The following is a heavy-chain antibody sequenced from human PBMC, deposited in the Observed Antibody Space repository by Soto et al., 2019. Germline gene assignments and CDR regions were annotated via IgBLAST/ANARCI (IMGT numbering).Heavy chain of an antibody. CDR2: FNPGGDSA. D-gene: IGHD1-26*01. CDR1: GYTFTSYD. J-gene: IGHJ4*02. Sequence: GASVKVSCKASGYTFTSYDIHWVRQAPGQGLEWMVRFNPGGDSAAFAQKFQGRLTMTRDTSTSTVYMELSSLTSEDTAMYYCARDDGFTIVVTLVYWGQGTLVTVSS. V-gene: IGHV1-46*01. CDR3: ARDDGFTIVVTLVY.